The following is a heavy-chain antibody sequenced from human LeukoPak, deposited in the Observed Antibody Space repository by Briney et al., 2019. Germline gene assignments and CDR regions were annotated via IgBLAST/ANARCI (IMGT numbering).Heavy chain of an antibody. CDR1: GYSISSGYY. CDR3: ARGSNYYGSGSYYNIAASPFDY. Sequence: SETLSLTCNVSGYSISSGYYWGWIRQSPGKGLEWIGTVYHTGTTYYSPSLKSRVTISVDTSKNQFSLKLSSVTAADTAVYYCARGSNYYGSGSYYNIAASPFDYWGQGTLVTVSS. CDR2: VYHTGTT. J-gene: IGHJ4*02. D-gene: IGHD3-10*01. V-gene: IGHV4-38-2*02.